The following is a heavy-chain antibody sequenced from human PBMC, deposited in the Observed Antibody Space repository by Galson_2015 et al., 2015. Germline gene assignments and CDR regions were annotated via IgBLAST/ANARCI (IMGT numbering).Heavy chain of an antibody. D-gene: IGHD3-10*01. Sequence: SLRLSCAASGFTFSSYWISWVRQAPGKGLEWVANIKQDGSEKYYVDSVKGRFTISRDNAKNSLYLQMNSLRAEDTAVYYCARRITMVRVPDAFDIWGQGTMVTVSS. CDR3: ARRITMVRVPDAFDI. CDR1: GFTFSSYW. J-gene: IGHJ3*02. CDR2: IKQDGSEK. V-gene: IGHV3-7*03.